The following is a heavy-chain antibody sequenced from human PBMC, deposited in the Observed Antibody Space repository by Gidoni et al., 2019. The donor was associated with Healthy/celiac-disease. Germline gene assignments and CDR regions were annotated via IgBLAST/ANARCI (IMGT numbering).Heavy chain of an antibody. J-gene: IGHJ4*02. Sequence: EVQLLESGGGLVQPGGSLRLSCAASGFPFSSYAMSWVRQAPGKGLEWVSAISGSGGSTYYADSVKGRFTISRDNSKNTLYLQMNSLRAEDTAVYYCAKDVVMAYDSSGYYSFDYWGQGTLVTVSS. CDR3: AKDVVMAYDSSGYYSFDY. CDR1: GFPFSSYA. V-gene: IGHV3-23*01. CDR2: ISGSGGST. D-gene: IGHD3-22*01.